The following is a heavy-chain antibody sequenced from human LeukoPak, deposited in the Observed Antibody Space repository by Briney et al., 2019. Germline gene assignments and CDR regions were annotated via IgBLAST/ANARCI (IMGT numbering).Heavy chain of an antibody. Sequence: GGSLRLSCAASGFTFTTYWMSWVRQLPGKGLEWVANIDQDGTEKYYVDSVKGRFTISRDNAKNSLDLQMNSLRVEDTGIYYCVKVAKYYYGSETYYFFEHWGQGTPVTASS. CDR3: VKVAKYYYGSETYYFFEH. CDR1: GFTFTTYW. CDR2: IDQDGTEK. V-gene: IGHV3-7*01. D-gene: IGHD3-10*01. J-gene: IGHJ4*02.